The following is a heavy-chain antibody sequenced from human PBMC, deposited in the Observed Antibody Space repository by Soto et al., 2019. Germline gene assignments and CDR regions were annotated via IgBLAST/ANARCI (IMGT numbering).Heavy chain of an antibody. CDR1: GYTFTSYG. CDR2: ISAYNGNT. Sequence: ASVKVSCKASGYTFTSYGISWVRQAPGQGLEWMGWISAYNGNTNYAQKLRGRVTMTTDTSTSTAYMELRSLRSDDTAVYYCARDMGVNFGVVIRFDYWGQGTLVTVSS. J-gene: IGHJ4*02. V-gene: IGHV1-18*01. D-gene: IGHD3-3*01. CDR3: ARDMGVNFGVVIRFDY.